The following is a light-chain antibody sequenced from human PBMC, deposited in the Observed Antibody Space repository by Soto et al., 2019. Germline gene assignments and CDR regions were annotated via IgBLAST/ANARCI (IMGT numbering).Light chain of an antibody. CDR2: EGS. Sequence: QSALTQPASVSGSPGQSITISCAGSNNDVGSYNLVSWYQQHPGKAPKLMIYEGSKRPSRVSNRFSGSKSGNTASLTISGLQAEDEADYYCCSYAGDNTFVIFGGGTKLTVL. V-gene: IGLV2-23*03. J-gene: IGLJ2*01. CDR1: NNDVGSYNL. CDR3: CSYAGDNTFVI.